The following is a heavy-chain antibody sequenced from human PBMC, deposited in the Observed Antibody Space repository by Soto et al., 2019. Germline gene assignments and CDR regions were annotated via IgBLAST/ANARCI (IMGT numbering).Heavy chain of an antibody. CDR3: ASLITGTTFDY. J-gene: IGHJ4*02. D-gene: IGHD1-7*01. V-gene: IGHV4-34*01. CDR1: GGSFSGYY. Sequence: SETLSLTCAVYGGSFSGYYWIWIRQPPGKGLEWIGEINHSGSTNYNPSLKSRVTISVDTSKNQFSLKLSSVTAADTAVYYCASLITGTTFDYWGQGTLVTVSS. CDR2: INHSGST.